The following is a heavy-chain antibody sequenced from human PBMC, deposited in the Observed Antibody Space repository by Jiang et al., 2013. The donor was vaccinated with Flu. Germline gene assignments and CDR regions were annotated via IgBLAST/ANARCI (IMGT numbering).Heavy chain of an antibody. J-gene: IGHJ2*01. CDR3: ARDSSSEAYSLLLYYFDL. V-gene: IGHV1-69*01. Sequence: SGAEVKEPGSSMKVSCKASGGTISGYVISWVRQAPGQGLEWMGGIIPMFRTTNYAQTFKGRVTITADESTNTVYLELSSLRSEDTAVYFCARDSSSEAYSLLLYYFDL. D-gene: IGHD2/OR15-2a*01. CDR2: IIPMFRTT. CDR1: GGTISGYV.